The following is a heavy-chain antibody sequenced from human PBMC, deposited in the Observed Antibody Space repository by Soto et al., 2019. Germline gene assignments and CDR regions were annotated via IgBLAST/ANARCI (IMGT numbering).Heavy chain of an antibody. V-gene: IGHV3-30*02. CDR3: VRDGEFRNWNFDY. J-gene: IGHJ4*02. CDR1: GFIFSGQG. Sequence: GGSLRLSCAASGFIFSGQGMHWVRQAPGKGLEWVSFIVSDGRNKFYTDSVKGRFTISRDNSKNTVFLQMDSLRAEDTAVYYCVRDGEFRNWNFDYWGQGTLVTVS. CDR2: IVSDGRNK. D-gene: IGHD1-1*01.